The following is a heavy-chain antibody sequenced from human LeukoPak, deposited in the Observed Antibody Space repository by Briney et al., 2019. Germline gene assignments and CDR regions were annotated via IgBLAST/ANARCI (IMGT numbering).Heavy chain of an antibody. CDR3: ARESYSSGWYGWFDP. V-gene: IGHV4-34*01. D-gene: IGHD6-19*01. CDR1: GGSLTGYY. CDR2: INHGGST. Sequence: SETLSLTCAVYGGSLTGYYWTWIRQPPGKGLEWIGEINHGGSTKYNPSLKSRVTISVDTSKNQFSLKLSSVTAADTAVYYCARESYSSGWYGWFDPWGQGTLVTVSS. J-gene: IGHJ5*02.